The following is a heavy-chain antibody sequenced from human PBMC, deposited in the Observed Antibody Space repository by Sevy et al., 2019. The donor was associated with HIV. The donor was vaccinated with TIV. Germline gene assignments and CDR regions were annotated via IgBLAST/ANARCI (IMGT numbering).Heavy chain of an antibody. CDR1: GGSVSSDFSY. V-gene: IGHV4-61*03. J-gene: IGHJ5*02. CDR2: ISYGGTT. Sequence: SETQSLTCTVSGGSVSSDFSYWNWVRQPPGKGLEYIGSISYGGTTSYNPSLKSRVTISLDTSKNHFSLKVNSVTAADTAIYYCAKRDYGDYVDYFDPWGQGTLVAVSS. D-gene: IGHD4-17*01. CDR3: AKRDYGDYVDYFDP.